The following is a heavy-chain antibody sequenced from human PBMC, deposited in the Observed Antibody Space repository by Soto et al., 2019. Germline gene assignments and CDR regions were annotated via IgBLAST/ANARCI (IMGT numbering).Heavy chain of an antibody. CDR2: IIPIFGTA. J-gene: IGHJ4*02. D-gene: IGHD2-2*01. Sequence: GASVKVSCKASGGTFSSYAISWVRQAPGQGLEWMGGIIPIFGTANYAQKFQGRVTITADESTSTAYMELSSLRSEDTAVYYCASVPAVGLCDYWGQRSPVTVSS. V-gene: IGHV1-69*13. CDR3: ASVPAVGLCDY. CDR1: GGTFSSYA.